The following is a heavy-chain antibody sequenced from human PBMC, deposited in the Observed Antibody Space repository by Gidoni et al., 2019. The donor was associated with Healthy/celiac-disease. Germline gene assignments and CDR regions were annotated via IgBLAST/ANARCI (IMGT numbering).Heavy chain of an antibody. V-gene: IGHV1-46*01. J-gene: IGHJ4*02. D-gene: IGHD3-22*01. CDR1: GYTFTSYY. Sequence: QVQLVQSGAEVKKPGASVKVSCKASGYTFTSYYMHWVRQAPGQGLEWMGIINPSGGSTSYAQKFQGRVTMTRDTSTSTVYMELSSLRSEDTAVYYCARARSSGRQKYYFDYWGQGTLVTVSS. CDR2: INPSGGST. CDR3: ARARSSGRQKYYFDY.